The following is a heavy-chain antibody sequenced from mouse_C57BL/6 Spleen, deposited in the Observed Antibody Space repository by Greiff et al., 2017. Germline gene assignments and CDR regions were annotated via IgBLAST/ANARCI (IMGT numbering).Heavy chain of an antibody. D-gene: IGHD4-1*01. CDR2: ISSGSSTI. Sequence: EVKVVESGGGLVKPGGSLKLSCAASGFTFSDYGMHWVRQAPEKGLEWVAYISSGSSTIYYADTVKGRFTISRDNAKNTLFLQMTSLRSEDTAMYYCARSSNWVYYYAMDYWGQGTSVTVSS. CDR3: ARSSNWVYYYAMDY. CDR1: GFTFSDYG. V-gene: IGHV5-17*01. J-gene: IGHJ4*01.